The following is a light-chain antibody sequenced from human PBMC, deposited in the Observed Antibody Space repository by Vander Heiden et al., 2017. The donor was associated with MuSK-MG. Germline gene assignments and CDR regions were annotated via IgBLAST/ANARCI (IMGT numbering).Light chain of an antibody. V-gene: IGKV4-1*01. CDR3: QQDYSTPRT. J-gene: IGKJ1*01. CDR1: QSALYSSNNKNY. CDR2: WAS. Sequence: DIVMTQSPDSLAVSLGERATINCKSSQSALYSSNNKNYLAWYQQKPGQPPKLLIYWASTRESGVPDRFSGSGSGTDFTLTISSLQAEDVAVYYCQQDYSTPRTFGQGTKVEIK.